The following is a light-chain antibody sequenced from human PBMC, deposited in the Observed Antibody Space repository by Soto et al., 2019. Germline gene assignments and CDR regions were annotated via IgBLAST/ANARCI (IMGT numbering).Light chain of an antibody. CDR3: QQYNNWPPIT. J-gene: IGKJ5*01. V-gene: IGKV1-5*03. CDR2: KTS. Sequence: DIQMTQSPSTLSGSVGDRVTITCRASQTISSWLAWYQQKPGKAPKLLIYKTSTLKSGVPSRFSGSGSGTEYTLTINSLQSEDFAVYYCQQYNNWPPITFGQGTRLEIK. CDR1: QTISSW.